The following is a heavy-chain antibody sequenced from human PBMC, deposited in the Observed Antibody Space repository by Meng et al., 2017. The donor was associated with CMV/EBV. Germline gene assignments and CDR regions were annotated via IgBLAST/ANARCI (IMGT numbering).Heavy chain of an antibody. D-gene: IGHD2-2*02. CDR3: ARAGTIYCSSTSCYTGFWSGNYYYGMDV. J-gene: IGHJ6*02. Sequence: GESLKISCAASGFIFSSYSMNWVRPAPGKGLEWVSYISSSSSTIYYADSVKGRFTISRDNAKNSLYLQMNSLRAEDTAVYYCARAGTIYCSSTSCYTGFWSGNYYYGMDVWGQGTTVTVSS. V-gene: IGHV3-48*04. CDR2: ISSSSSTI. CDR1: GFIFSSYS.